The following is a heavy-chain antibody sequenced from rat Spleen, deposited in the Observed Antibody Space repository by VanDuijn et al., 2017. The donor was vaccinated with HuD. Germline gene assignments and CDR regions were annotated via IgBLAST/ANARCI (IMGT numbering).Heavy chain of an antibody. CDR1: GFSLTSYH. V-gene: IGHV2-43*01. J-gene: IGHJ2*01. CDR2: IWTGGST. Sequence: QVQLKESGPGLVQPSQTLSLACTVSGFSLTSYHVHWVRQPSGKGLEWMGVIWTGGSTEYNSALKSRLSISRDTSKSQVFLRMNSLQPEDTGTYYCVRHEPQDYFAYWGQGLLVTVSS. CDR3: VRHEPQDYFAY.